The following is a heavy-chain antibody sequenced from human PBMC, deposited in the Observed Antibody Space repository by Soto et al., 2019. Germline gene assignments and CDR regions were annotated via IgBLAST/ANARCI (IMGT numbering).Heavy chain of an antibody. Sequence: GGSLRLSCAAPGFTFSSYAMSWVRQAPGKGLEWVSAISGSGGSTYYADSVKGRFTISRDNSKNTLYLQMNSLRAEDTAVYYCAKERGYCSGGSCYDEYYFDYWGQGTLVTVSS. CDR1: GFTFSSYA. CDR3: AKERGYCSGGSCYDEYYFDY. V-gene: IGHV3-23*01. CDR2: ISGSGGST. J-gene: IGHJ4*02. D-gene: IGHD2-15*01.